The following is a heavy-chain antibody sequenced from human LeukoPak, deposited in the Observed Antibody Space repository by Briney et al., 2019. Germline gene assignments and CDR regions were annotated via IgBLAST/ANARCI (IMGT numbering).Heavy chain of an antibody. CDR3: ARDPFTYYDFGIFDY. Sequence: ASVKVSCKASGYTFTSYAMHWVRQAPGQRLEWMGWINAGNGNTRYSQKFQGRVTITRDTSASTVYMELSSLRSEDTAVYYRARDPFTYYDFGIFDYWGQGTLVTVSS. V-gene: IGHV1-3*01. J-gene: IGHJ4*02. CDR1: GYTFTSYA. D-gene: IGHD3-3*01. CDR2: INAGNGNT.